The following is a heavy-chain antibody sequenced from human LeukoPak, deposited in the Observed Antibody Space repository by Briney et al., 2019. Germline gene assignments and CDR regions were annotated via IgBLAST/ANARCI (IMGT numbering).Heavy chain of an antibody. Sequence: GGSLRLSCAASGFSFSTYSMNWVRQAPGKGLEWVSSISSNGKYINYADSVKGRFTISRDNAKNSLYLQMNSLRAEDTAVYYCVRSAFLTTEFYFDYWGQGTLVTVSS. J-gene: IGHJ4*02. D-gene: IGHD4-11*01. CDR3: VRSAFLTTEFYFDY. V-gene: IGHV3-21*01. CDR2: ISSNGKYI. CDR1: GFSFSTYS.